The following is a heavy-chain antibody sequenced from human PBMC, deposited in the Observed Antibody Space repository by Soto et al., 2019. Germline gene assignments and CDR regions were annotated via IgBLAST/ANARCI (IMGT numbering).Heavy chain of an antibody. Sequence: EVQLVESGGGLVQPGGSLRLSCAASGFTFSSYSMSWVRQAPGKGLEWVANINKNGGEKYYVDSVRGRFTISRDNAKNSLYLQMNSLRAEDTAVYYCARPWDTAMVSTWTVWGQGTLVTVSS. V-gene: IGHV3-7*03. D-gene: IGHD5-18*01. CDR1: GFTFSSYS. J-gene: IGHJ4*02. CDR2: INKNGGEK. CDR3: ARPWDTAMVSTWTV.